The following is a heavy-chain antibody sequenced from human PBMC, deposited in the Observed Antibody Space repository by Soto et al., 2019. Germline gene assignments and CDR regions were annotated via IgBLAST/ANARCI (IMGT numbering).Heavy chain of an antibody. D-gene: IGHD6-13*01. Sequence: QVQLVQSGAEVKKPGSSVRVSCKASGGAFSSYAISWVRQAPGQGLEWMGGIIPIFGTENYAQKFQGRVTITADESTSTAYMELSSLRSEDTAVYYCARDRIAGSKYYYGMDVWGQGTTVTVSS. CDR3: ARDRIAGSKYYYGMDV. CDR1: GGAFSSYA. CDR2: IIPIFGTE. V-gene: IGHV1-69*01. J-gene: IGHJ6*02.